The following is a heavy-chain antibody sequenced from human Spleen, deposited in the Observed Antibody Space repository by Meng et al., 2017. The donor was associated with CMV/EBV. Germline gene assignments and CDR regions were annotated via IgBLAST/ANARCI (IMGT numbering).Heavy chain of an antibody. D-gene: IGHD6-19*01. CDR1: GVSINSYY. V-gene: IGHV4-59*13. CDR3: ARDMGSSGWYDY. CDR2: IYYSGIT. Sequence: SETLSLTCTVSGVSINSYYWSWIRQPPGKGLEWIGYIYYSGITNYNPSLKSRVTISVDTSKNQFSLKLSSVTAADTAVYSCARDMGSSGWYDYWGQGTLVTVSS. J-gene: IGHJ4*02.